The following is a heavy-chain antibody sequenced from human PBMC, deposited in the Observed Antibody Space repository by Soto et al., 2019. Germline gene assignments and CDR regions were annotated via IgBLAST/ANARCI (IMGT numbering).Heavy chain of an antibody. J-gene: IGHJ4*02. D-gene: IGHD3-22*01. Sequence: QLQLQESGPGLVKPSETLSLTCTVSGGSISSSSYYWGWIRQPPGKGLEWIGSIYYSGSTYYNPSLKSRVTISVDTSKNQFSLKLSSVTAADTAVYYCAGGTSYYYDSSGYYYFDLYYFDYWGQGTLVTVSS. CDR3: AGGTSYYYDSSGYYYFDLYYFDY. CDR1: GGSISSSSYY. CDR2: IYYSGST. V-gene: IGHV4-39*01.